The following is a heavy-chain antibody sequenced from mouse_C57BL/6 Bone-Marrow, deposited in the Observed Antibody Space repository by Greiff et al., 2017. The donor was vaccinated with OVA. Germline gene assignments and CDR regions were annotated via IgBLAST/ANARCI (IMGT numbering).Heavy chain of an antibody. J-gene: IGHJ4*01. CDR1: GFTFSSYA. D-gene: IGHD1-1*01. CDR3: ARDRVEGYYYAMDY. CDR2: ISDGGSYT. Sequence: EVQLVESGGGLVKPGGSLKLSCAASGFTFSSYAMSWVRQTPEKRLEWVATISDGGSYTYYPDNVKGRFTISRDNAKNNLYLQMSHLKSEDTAMYYCARDRVEGYYYAMDYWGQGTSVTVSS. V-gene: IGHV5-4*01.